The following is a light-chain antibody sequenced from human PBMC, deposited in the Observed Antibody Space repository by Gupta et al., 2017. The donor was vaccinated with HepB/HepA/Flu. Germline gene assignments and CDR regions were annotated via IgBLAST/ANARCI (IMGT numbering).Light chain of an antibody. CDR2: DAS. J-gene: IGKJ1*01. V-gene: IGKV3-11*01. CDR3: QQRSKWPPLT. Sequence: EIVFTQSPATLSLSPGERATPSCRASKSVSSYLAWYQQKPGQAPRLLIYDASNRAAGIPARFSGSGSGTDFTLTISSLEPDDFAVYYCQQRSKWPPLTFGQGTKVEIK. CDR1: KSVSSY.